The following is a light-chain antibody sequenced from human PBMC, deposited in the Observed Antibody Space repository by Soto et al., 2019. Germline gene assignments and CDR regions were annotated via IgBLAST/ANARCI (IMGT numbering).Light chain of an antibody. CDR3: SSYTNINTRACV. CDR2: EVT. Sequence: QSALTQPASVSGSPGQSITISCTGTISDVGGYSYVSWYQQHPGKAPKLIIYEVTDRPSGVSNRFSGSKSGNTASLTISGLQAEDEAEYYCSSYTNINTRACVFGTGTKVTVL. V-gene: IGLV2-14*01. J-gene: IGLJ1*01. CDR1: ISDVGGYSY.